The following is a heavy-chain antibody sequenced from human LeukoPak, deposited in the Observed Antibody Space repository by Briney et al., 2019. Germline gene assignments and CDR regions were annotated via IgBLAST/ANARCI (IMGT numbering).Heavy chain of an antibody. CDR1: GYTFTGYY. Sequence: ASVKVSCKASGYTFTGYYFHWVRQAPGQGLEWMGWINPNTGVTLYAQSFQGRVTMTRDSSISTAYMELSRLTSDDTAFYYCTRDQGQNPGLYWGPGTLVTVST. J-gene: IGHJ4*02. D-gene: IGHD3-16*01. V-gene: IGHV1-2*02. CDR2: INPNTGVT. CDR3: TRDQGQNPGLY.